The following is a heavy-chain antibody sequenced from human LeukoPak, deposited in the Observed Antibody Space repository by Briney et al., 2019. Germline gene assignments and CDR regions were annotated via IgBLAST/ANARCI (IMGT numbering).Heavy chain of an antibody. D-gene: IGHD3-22*01. CDR2: INPNSGGT. CDR3: ARVNSLDSSGYYTY. Sequence: ASVKVSCKASGYTFTGYYMHWVRQAPGQGLEWMRRINPNSGGTNYAQKFQGRVTMTRDTSISTAYMELSRLRSDDTAVYYCARVNSLDSSGYYTYWGQGTLVTVSS. CDR1: GYTFTGYY. J-gene: IGHJ4*02. V-gene: IGHV1-2*06.